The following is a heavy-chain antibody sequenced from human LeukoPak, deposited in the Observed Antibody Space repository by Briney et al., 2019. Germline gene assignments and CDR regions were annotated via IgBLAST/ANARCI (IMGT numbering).Heavy chain of an antibody. CDR2: IREDGSDK. V-gene: IGHV3-7*01. CDR3: ARDDGYFKYEH. CDR1: GFKFRDYW. J-gene: IGHJ4*02. D-gene: IGHD3-22*01. Sequence: GGSLRLSCAASGFKFRDYWMTWLRRAPGKGLEWVAYIREDGSDKYYMDSVKGRFTISRDNARNLLYLQMDSLRGEDTAVYYCARDDGYFKYEHWGQGTLVTVS.